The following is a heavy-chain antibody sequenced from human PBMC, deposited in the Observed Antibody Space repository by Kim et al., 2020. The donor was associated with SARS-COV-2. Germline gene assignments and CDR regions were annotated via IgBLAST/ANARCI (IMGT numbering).Heavy chain of an antibody. Sequence: GGSLRLSCAASGFTFSSYWMSWVRQAPGKGLEWVANIKQDGSEKYYVDSVKGRFTISRDNAKNSLYLQMNSLRAEDTAVYYCARPIYCSSTSCLGRYDYFDWFDPWGQGTLVTVSS. J-gene: IGHJ5*02. CDR1: GFTFSSYW. CDR2: IKQDGSEK. D-gene: IGHD2-2*01. CDR3: ARPIYCSSTSCLGRYDYFDWFDP. V-gene: IGHV3-7*01.